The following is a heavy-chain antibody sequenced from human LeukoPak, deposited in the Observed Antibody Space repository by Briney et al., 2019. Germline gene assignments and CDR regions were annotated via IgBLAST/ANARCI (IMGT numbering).Heavy chain of an antibody. J-gene: IGHJ3*02. CDR2: IWFDGSHK. CDR1: GFTFSDSG. V-gene: IGHV3-33*01. CDR3: ARGGIVGSAHDAFDI. D-gene: IGHD1-26*01. Sequence: PGGSLRLSCAASGFTFSDSGIHWGRQAPGKGLEWVGNIWFDGSHKFYADSVKGRFTISRDNSKNTLYLEMNSLRAEDTAMYYCARGGIVGSAHDAFDIWGQGTTVTVSS.